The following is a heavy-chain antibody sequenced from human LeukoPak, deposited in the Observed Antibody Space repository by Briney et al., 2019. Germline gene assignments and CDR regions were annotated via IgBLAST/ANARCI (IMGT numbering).Heavy chain of an antibody. Sequence: PGGSLRLSCAASRFTVSSNYMSWVRQAPGKGLEWVSFIYSSGSTYYADSVRGRFTISRDNSNNTLYLQMNSLRVEDTAVYYCARGRFGLSLDHWGQGTLVTVSS. J-gene: IGHJ4*02. CDR2: IYSSGST. CDR3: ARGRFGLSLDH. D-gene: IGHD3-16*01. CDR1: RFTVSSNY. V-gene: IGHV3-66*01.